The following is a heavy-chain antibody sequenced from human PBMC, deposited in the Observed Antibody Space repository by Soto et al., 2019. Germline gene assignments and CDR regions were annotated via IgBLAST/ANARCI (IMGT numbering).Heavy chain of an antibody. J-gene: IGHJ4*02. CDR2: IYHSGTT. CDR1: GASISSNTW. D-gene: IGHD5-12*01. Sequence: QVQLQESGPGLVKSSGTLSLTCAVSGASISSNTWWSWVRQPPGKGLEWIGLIYHSGTTNYSPSLKRRVTLSVGKSKNQLSLKLSSLTAADTAVYYCARLQPAGYDFDYWGQGTLVTVSS. CDR3: ARLQPAGYDFDY. V-gene: IGHV4-4*02.